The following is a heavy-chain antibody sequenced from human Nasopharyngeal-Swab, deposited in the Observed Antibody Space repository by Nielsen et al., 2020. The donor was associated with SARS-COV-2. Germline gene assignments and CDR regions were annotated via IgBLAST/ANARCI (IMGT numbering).Heavy chain of an antibody. Sequence: WIRQHPGKGLEWIGSIYYSGSTYYNPSLKSRVTISVDTSKNQFSLKLSSVTAADTAVYYCASVGSSSWYQLWFDPWGQGTLVTVSS. CDR3: ASVGSSSWYQLWFDP. V-gene: IGHV4-39*01. J-gene: IGHJ5*02. D-gene: IGHD6-13*01. CDR2: IYYSGST.